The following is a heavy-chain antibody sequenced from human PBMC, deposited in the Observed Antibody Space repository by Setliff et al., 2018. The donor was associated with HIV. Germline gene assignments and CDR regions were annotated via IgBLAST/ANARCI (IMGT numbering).Heavy chain of an antibody. J-gene: IGHJ4*02. D-gene: IGHD2-15*01. CDR2: INAGNGYT. CDR3: ARVPYCSGGSCYRNYVDY. V-gene: IGHV1-3*01. CDR1: GYTFSRHA. Sequence: ASVKVSCKASGYTFSRHAMNWVRQAPGQSLEWMGWINAGNGYTKYPQKFQGRVTITSDTSASTAYMELWSLRSEDTAMYYCARVPYCSGGSCYRNYVDYWGPGTLVTVSS.